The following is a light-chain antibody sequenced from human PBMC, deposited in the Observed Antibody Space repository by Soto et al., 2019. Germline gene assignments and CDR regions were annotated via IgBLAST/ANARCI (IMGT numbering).Light chain of an antibody. CDR1: QSVSSNY. CDR2: GAS. CDR3: LQYGGLPRT. Sequence: VMTQSPATLSVSPGERATLSCRATQSVSSNYLAWYQQKSGQAPRLLIYGASSRATGIPDRFSGSGSGTDFTLTITRLEPEDFAVYFCLQYGGLPRTFGQGTKVDIK. J-gene: IGKJ1*01. V-gene: IGKV3-20*01.